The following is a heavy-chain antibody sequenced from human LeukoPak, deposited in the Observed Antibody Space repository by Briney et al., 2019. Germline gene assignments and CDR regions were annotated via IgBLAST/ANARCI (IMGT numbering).Heavy chain of an antibody. D-gene: IGHD6-19*01. Sequence: GTSLRLSCVASGFSFSNHGMHWVRQAPGKGLEWVSVIACDGGAKFYTDSVKGRFTLSRDNSKNMFFLQMNFLTVEDTAIYYCAREATWGQWYFDHWGQGTPVTVSS. CDR2: IACDGGAK. CDR1: GFSFSNHG. J-gene: IGHJ4*02. V-gene: IGHV3-30*03. CDR3: AREATWGQWYFDH.